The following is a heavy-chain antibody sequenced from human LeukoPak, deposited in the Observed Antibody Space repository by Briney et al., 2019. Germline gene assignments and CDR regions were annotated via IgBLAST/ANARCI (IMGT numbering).Heavy chain of an antibody. J-gene: IGHJ5*02. CDR2: IYPGYSDT. D-gene: IGHD3-9*01. V-gene: IGHV5-51*01. CDR3: ARLDILTGYDWFDP. Sequence: LGEALKISCKGSGYSFTSYWIGWVRPMPGKGLEGMGIIYPGYSDTRYSPSFQGQVTISADKSISTAYLQWSSLKASDTAMYYCARLDILTGYDWFDPWGQGTLVTVSS. CDR1: GYSFTSYW.